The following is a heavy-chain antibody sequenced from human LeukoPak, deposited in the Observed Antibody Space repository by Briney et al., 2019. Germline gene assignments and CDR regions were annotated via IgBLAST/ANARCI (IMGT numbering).Heavy chain of an antibody. CDR2: ISYDGSDK. CDR1: GFTFSSYG. J-gene: IGHJ6*02. V-gene: IGHV3-30*18. Sequence: GGSLRLSCAASGFTFSSYGMHWVRQAPGKGLEWVAVISYDGSDKYYADSVKGRFTISRDNSKNTLYLQMNSLGAEDTAVYYCAKGIRYCSSTSCYYVHYYYGMDVWGQGTTVTVSS. CDR3: AKGIRYCSSTSCYYVHYYYGMDV. D-gene: IGHD2-2*01.